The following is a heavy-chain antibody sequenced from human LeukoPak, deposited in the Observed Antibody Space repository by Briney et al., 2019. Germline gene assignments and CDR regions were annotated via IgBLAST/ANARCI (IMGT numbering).Heavy chain of an antibody. D-gene: IGHD1-1*01. CDR1: GGSISSSSYY. CDR3: ARDTGGPWDNWFDP. J-gene: IGHJ5*02. Sequence: SETLSLTCTVSGGSISSSSYYWGWIRQPPGKGLEWIGSIYYSGSTYYNPSLKSRVPISVDTSKNQFSPKLSSVTAADTAVYYCARDTGGPWDNWFDPWGQGTLVTVSS. CDR2: IYYSGST. V-gene: IGHV4-39*07.